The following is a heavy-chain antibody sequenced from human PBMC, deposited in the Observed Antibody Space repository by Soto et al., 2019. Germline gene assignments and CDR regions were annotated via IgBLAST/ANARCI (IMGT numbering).Heavy chain of an antibody. CDR1: GGSISSYY. CDR3: ARVVGVYYYGMDV. D-gene: IGHD3-22*01. Sequence: SETLSLTCTVSGGSISSYYWSWIRQPPGKGLEWIGYIYYSGSTNYNPSLKSRVTISVDKSKNQFSLKLSSVTAADTAVYYCARVVGVYYYGMDVWGQGTTVTVSS. V-gene: IGHV4-59*12. J-gene: IGHJ6*02. CDR2: IYYSGST.